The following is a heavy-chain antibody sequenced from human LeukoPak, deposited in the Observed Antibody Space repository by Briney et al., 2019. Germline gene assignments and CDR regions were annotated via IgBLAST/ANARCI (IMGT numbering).Heavy chain of an antibody. J-gene: IGHJ4*02. D-gene: IGHD3-16*01. V-gene: IGHV3-7*01. CDR2: IKQDGSEK. CDR1: GFTFSAYW. Sequence: GGSLRLSCAASGFTFSAYWMSWVRQAPGKGLECVANIKQDGSEKFYVDSVEGRFSISRDNAKNSLYLQMNSLRAEDTAVYYCARDQGGVGYWGQGTLVTVSS. CDR3: ARDQGGVGY.